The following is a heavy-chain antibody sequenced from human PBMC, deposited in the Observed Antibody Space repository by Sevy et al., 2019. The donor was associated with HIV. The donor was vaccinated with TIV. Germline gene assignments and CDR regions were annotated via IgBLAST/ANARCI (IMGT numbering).Heavy chain of an antibody. J-gene: IGHJ4*02. Sequence: GGSLRLSCAASGFTFSSYSMNWVRQAPGKGLEWVSYISSSSSTIYYADSVKGRFTISRDNAKNSLYLQMNSLRDEDTAVYYCARPGGYSYGYGEDYFDYWGQGTLVTASS. CDR1: GFTFSSYS. CDR2: ISSSSSTI. CDR3: ARPGGYSYGYGEDYFDY. V-gene: IGHV3-48*02. D-gene: IGHD5-18*01.